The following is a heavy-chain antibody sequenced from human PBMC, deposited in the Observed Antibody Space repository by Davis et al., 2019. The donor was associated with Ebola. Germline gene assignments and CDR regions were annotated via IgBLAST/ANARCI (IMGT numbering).Heavy chain of an antibody. CDR2: ISGFNTNT. CDR1: GYTFTSYG. V-gene: IGHV1-18*04. D-gene: IGHD3-9*01. CDR3: PRAPNYDVLTGTSSYYFDD. J-gene: IGHJ4*02. Sequence: ASVKVSCMSSGYTFTSYGLVWVRQAPGLGLEWMGWISGFNTNTNFAQKFQGRVTVSKDTSTNTAYMDLRSLTSDDTAIYYCPRAPNYDVLTGTSSYYFDDWGQGTLVTVSS.